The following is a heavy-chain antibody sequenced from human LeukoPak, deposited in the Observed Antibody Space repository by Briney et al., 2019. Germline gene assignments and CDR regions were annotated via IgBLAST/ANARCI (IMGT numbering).Heavy chain of an antibody. CDR3: ARVGALYYDSSGYYNWFDP. J-gene: IGHJ5*02. CDR2: ISAYNGNT. D-gene: IGHD3-22*01. Sequence: GASVTVSCKASGYTFTSYGISWVRQAPGQGLEWMGWISAYNGNTNYAQKLQGRVTMTTDTSTSTAYMELRSLRSDDTAVYYCARVGALYYDSSGYYNWFDPWGQGTLVTVSS. CDR1: GYTFTSYG. V-gene: IGHV1-18*01.